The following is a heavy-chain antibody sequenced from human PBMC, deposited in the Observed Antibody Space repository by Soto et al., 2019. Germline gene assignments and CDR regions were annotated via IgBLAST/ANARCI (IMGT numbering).Heavy chain of an antibody. CDR3: AGRRAGDYYFDY. CDR1: GGSVSSSSYY. CDR2: IYYTGST. J-gene: IGHJ4*02. D-gene: IGHD1-26*01. V-gene: IGHV4-39*01. Sequence: QLQLQESGPGLVKPSETLSLTCTVSGGSVSSSSYYWGWIRQPPGKGLEWIGTIYYTGSTSYSPSLKRRVTISVDTSKTHFSLNLSSVTATDTAVYYCAGRRAGDYYFDYWGQGTLVTVSS.